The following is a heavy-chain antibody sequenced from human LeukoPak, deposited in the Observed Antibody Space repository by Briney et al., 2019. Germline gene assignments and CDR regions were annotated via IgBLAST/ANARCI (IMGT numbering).Heavy chain of an antibody. CDR3: ARQPADTAAFDI. CDR2: RHHSGET. Sequence: SETLSLTCTVSSGSMTDYYWSWIRQPPGKGLEWTACRHHSGETKYNPSLRSRVTISVDTSKNQFSLKLNSVTAADTALYYCARQPADTAAFDIWGQGTAVTVSA. CDR1: SGSMTDYY. J-gene: IGHJ3*02. D-gene: IGHD5-18*01. V-gene: IGHV4-59*08.